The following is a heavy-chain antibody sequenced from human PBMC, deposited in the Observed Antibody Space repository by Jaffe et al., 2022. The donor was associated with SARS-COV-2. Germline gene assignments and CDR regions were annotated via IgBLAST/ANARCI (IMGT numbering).Heavy chain of an antibody. J-gene: IGHJ6*03. CDR1: GGSFSGYY. D-gene: IGHD3-22*01. CDR2: INHSGST. CDR3: AREWFYYYYYMDV. Sequence: QVQLQQWGAGLLKPSETLSLTCAVYGGSFSGYYWSWIRQPPGKGLEWIGEINHSGSTNYNPSLKSRVTISVDTSKNQFSLKLSSVTAADTAVYYCAREWFYYYYYMDVWGKGTTVTVSS. V-gene: IGHV4-34*01.